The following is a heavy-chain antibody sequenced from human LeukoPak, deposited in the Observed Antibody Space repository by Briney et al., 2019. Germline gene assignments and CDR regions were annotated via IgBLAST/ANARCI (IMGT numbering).Heavy chain of an antibody. V-gene: IGHV4-34*01. Sequence: PSETLSLTCAVYGGSFSGYYWSWIRQPPGKGLEWIGEINHSGSTNYNPSLKSRVTISVDTSKNQFSLKLSSVTAADTAVYYCARGYYYDSSGYVKAFDYWGQGTLVTVSS. CDR1: GGSFSGYY. D-gene: IGHD3-22*01. CDR3: ARGYYYDSSGYVKAFDY. J-gene: IGHJ4*02. CDR2: INHSGST.